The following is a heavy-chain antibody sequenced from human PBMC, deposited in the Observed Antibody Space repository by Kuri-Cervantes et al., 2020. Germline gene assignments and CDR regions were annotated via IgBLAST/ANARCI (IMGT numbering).Heavy chain of an antibody. Sequence: SQTLSLTCAVYGGSFSGYYWSWIRQPPGKGLEWVGEINHSGSTNYNPSLKSRVTISVDTSKNQFSLKLSSVTAADTAVYYCAKTAVHYYYYGMDVWGQGTTVTVSS. J-gene: IGHJ6*02. D-gene: IGHD5-18*01. V-gene: IGHV4-34*01. CDR3: AKTAVHYYYYGMDV. CDR1: GGSFSGYY. CDR2: INHSGST.